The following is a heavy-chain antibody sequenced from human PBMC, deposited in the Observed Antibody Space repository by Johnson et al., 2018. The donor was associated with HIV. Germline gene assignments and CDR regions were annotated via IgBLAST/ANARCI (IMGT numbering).Heavy chain of an antibody. V-gene: IGHV3-43D*03. Sequence: EVQLVESGGVVVQPGGSLRLSCVASGFTFADFAMHRVRPAPGKGLEWVSLLSWDGGRTYYANSVQGRFTISRDNRKNSLYLQMNSLRPEDTALYYCARDKGIAARPDAFDIWGQGTVVSVST. CDR3: ARDKGIAARPDAFDI. CDR1: GFTFADFA. CDR2: LSWDGGRT. J-gene: IGHJ3*02. D-gene: IGHD6-6*01.